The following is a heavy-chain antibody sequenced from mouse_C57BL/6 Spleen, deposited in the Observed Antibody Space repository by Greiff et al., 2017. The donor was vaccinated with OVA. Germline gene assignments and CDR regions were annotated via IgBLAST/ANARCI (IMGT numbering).Heavy chain of an antibody. Sequence: VKLQQSGAELVRPGASVTLSCKASGYTFTDYEMHWVKQTPVHGLEWIGAIDPETGGTAYNQKFKGKAILTADKSSSTAYMELRSLTSEDSAVYYCTRSKDGGFAYWGQGTLVTVSA. V-gene: IGHV1-15*01. CDR3: TRSKDGGFAY. CDR1: GYTFTDYE. J-gene: IGHJ3*01. D-gene: IGHD2-3*01. CDR2: IDPETGGT.